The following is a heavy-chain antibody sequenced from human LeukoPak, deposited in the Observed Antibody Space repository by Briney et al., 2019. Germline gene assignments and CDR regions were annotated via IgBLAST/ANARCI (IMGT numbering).Heavy chain of an antibody. Sequence: GGSLRLSCAASGFTFSSYWVSWVRQAPGKGLEWVAHIKQDGSEKYYVDSVKGRFTISRDNAKNSLYLQMNSLGAEDTAVYYCARGFEGDYFDYWGQGTLVAVSS. CDR2: IKQDGSEK. V-gene: IGHV3-7*04. J-gene: IGHJ4*02. CDR3: ARGFEGDYFDY. D-gene: IGHD3-16*01. CDR1: GFTFSSYW.